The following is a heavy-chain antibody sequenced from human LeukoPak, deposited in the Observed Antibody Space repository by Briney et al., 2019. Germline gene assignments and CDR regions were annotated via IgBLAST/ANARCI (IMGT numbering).Heavy chain of an antibody. CDR2: IYTSGST. J-gene: IGHJ5*02. V-gene: IGHV4-4*07. CDR1: GGSISSYY. Sequence: SETLSLTCTVSGGSISSYYWSWIRQPAGKGLEWIGRIYTSGSTNYNPSLKSRVTMSVDTSKNQFSLKLSAVTAADTAVYYCARDRAAGMEGRDWFDPWGQGTLVTVSS. D-gene: IGHD6-13*01. CDR3: ARDRAAGMEGRDWFDP.